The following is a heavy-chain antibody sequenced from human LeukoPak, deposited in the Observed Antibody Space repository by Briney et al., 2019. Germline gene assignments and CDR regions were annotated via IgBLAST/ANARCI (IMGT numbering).Heavy chain of an antibody. CDR3: AKDGYNYDSSGHFDY. CDR2: ISGSGGAT. D-gene: IGHD3-22*01. V-gene: IGHV3-23*01. CDR1: GFTFSTYP. J-gene: IGHJ4*02. Sequence: GGSLRLSCAASGFTFSTYPMHWVRQPPGKGLEWVSAISGSGGATYHADADSVKGRFIISRDNSKNTLYLQINSLRVEDTAVYYCAKDGYNYDSSGHFDYWGQGTLVTVSS.